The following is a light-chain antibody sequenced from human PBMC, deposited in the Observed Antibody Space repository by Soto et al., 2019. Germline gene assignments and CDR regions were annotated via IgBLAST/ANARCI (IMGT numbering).Light chain of an antibody. Sequence: EIVLTQSPGTLSLSPGERATLSCRASQSGSSNYLAWDQQKPGQAPRLLIYGASSRATGIPYRFSGSGSGTAFNLTISRLEPEDFAVYYCQHYGRSAYTFGQGTTLEIK. CDR2: GAS. V-gene: IGKV3-20*01. CDR3: QHYGRSAYT. J-gene: IGKJ2*01. CDR1: QSGSSNY.